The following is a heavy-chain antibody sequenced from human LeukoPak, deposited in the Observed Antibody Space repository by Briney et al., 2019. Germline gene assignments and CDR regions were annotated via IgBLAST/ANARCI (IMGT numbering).Heavy chain of an antibody. CDR1: GFTFDDYA. CDR3: AKGGYGIIVAVPTPNFDH. CDR2: ISWNSGSI. V-gene: IGHV3-9*01. J-gene: IGHJ4*02. D-gene: IGHD2-21*01. Sequence: PGGSLRLSCAASGFTFDDYAMHWVRQAPGKGLEWVSGISWNSGSIGYADSVKGRFTISRDNSKNTVYLEMNTLRHEDTAVYYCAKGGYGIIVAVPTPNFDHWGQGTLVTVSS.